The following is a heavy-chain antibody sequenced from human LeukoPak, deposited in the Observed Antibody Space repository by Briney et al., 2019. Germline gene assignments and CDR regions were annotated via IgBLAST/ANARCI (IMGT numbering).Heavy chain of an antibody. J-gene: IGHJ4*02. CDR3: ARVFRTFGGVMGY. CDR1: GYTFTSYY. D-gene: IGHD3-16*01. V-gene: IGHV1-46*01. Sequence: ASVKVSCKASGYTFTSYYMHWVRQAPGQGLEWMGIINPSGGSTRYEQKFQGRVTMTRDTSTSTVYMELSSLRSEDTAVYYCARVFRTFGGVMGYWGQGTLVTVSS. CDR2: INPSGGST.